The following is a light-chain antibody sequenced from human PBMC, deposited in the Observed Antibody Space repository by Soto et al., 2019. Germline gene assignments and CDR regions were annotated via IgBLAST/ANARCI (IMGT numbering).Light chain of an antibody. J-gene: IGKJ4*01. Sequence: IQLTQSPSSLSASGGDRVTITCRASQGIGSNLAWYLQKPGEAPKLLVYGASTLQGGVPSRFSGSGSGTLFTLTITSLQPEDFATYFRQQSNSYPRTFGGGTKV. CDR2: GAS. CDR1: QGIGSN. V-gene: IGKV1-9*01. CDR3: QQSNSYPRT.